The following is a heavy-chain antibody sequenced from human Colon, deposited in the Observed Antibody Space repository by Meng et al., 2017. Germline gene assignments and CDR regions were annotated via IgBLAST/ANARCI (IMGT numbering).Heavy chain of an antibody. D-gene: IGHD2-21*02. J-gene: IGHJ4*01. CDR1: GFTFRNHA. V-gene: IGHV3-23*01. CDR3: ARKQDCGRDCPEDY. CDR2: ISGNCGRT. Sequence: GGSLRLSCASSGFTFRNHAMHWVRQAPGKGLEWVSIISGNCGRTYYADSVKGRFTISRDNSKNMLYLEMNSLRAEDTAVYYCARKQDCGRDCPEDYWGHGTTVTVSS.